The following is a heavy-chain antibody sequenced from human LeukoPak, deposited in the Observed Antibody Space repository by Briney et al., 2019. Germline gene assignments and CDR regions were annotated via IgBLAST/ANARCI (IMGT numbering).Heavy chain of an antibody. J-gene: IGHJ4*02. CDR1: GFTFSSYE. CDR2: ISGSGSAM. V-gene: IGHV3-48*03. CDR3: AKDMLVTTLDY. Sequence: PGGSLRLSCAASGFTFSSYEMNWVRQAPGKGLEWISYISGSGSAMYYADSVKGRFTISRDNSKNTLYLQMNSLRAEDTAVYYCAKDMLVTTLDYWGQGTLVTVSS. D-gene: IGHD4-17*01.